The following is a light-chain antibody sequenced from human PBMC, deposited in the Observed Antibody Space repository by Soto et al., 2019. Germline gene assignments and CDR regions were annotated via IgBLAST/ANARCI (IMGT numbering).Light chain of an antibody. CDR2: GAF. J-gene: IGKJ1*01. V-gene: IGKV3-15*01. CDR1: QSVSSK. Sequence: IWMTQSPATLSSSPGERATLSFRASQSVSSKLDWYQQKPGQAPRLLIYGAFSRGPGMPDRFSGSGSGTDFTLAISRLEPVDFAVYYCQHYDSSRTFGQGTKVDI. CDR3: QHYDSSRT.